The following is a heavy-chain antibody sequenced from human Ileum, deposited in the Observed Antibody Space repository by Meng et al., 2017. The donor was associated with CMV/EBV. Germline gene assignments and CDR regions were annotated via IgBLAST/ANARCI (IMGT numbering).Heavy chain of an antibody. V-gene: IGHV1-46*01. CDR3: ARDGTPYQDHWTGYRHWFGP. Sequence: ASVKVSCKASGYTFTNYYVHWVRQAPGQGLEWMGIINPSGGSTSYAQKFQGRITMTGDTSTNTVFMDLSSLKSDDTAVYYCARDGTPYQDHWTGYRHWFGPWGQGTRVTCSS. CDR2: INPSGGST. D-gene: IGHD3/OR15-3a*01. J-gene: IGHJ5*02. CDR1: GYTFTNYY.